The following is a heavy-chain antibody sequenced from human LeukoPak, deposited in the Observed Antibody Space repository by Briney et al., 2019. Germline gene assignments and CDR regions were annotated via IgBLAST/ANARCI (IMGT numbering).Heavy chain of an antibody. D-gene: IGHD3-10*01. V-gene: IGHV3-33*01. CDR1: GFTFSGYG. J-gene: IGHJ6*02. Sequence: GRSLRLSCAASGFTFSGYGMHWVRQAPGKGLEWVAVIWYDGSNKYYGDSVKGRFTISRDNAKNTLYLQMNSLRAEDTAVYFCARGDYYGSRGRMDVWGQGTTVAVSS. CDR3: ARGDYYGSRGRMDV. CDR2: IWYDGSNK.